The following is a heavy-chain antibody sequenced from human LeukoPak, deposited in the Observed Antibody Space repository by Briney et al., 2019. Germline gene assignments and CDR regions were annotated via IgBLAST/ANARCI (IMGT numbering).Heavy chain of an antibody. Sequence: PGGSLRLSCAASGFTVSSNHMSWVRQAPGKGLAWVSVIYSGGSTYYADSVKGRFTISRDNSKNTLYLQMNSLRAEDTAVYYCASHSSSWYGFDYWGQGTLVTVSS. CDR2: IYSGGST. CDR3: ASHSSSWYGFDY. J-gene: IGHJ4*02. D-gene: IGHD6-13*01. V-gene: IGHV3-53*01. CDR1: GFTVSSNH.